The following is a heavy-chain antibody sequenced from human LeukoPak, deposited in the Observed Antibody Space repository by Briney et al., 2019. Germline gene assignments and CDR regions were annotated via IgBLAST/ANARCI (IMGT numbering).Heavy chain of an antibody. V-gene: IGHV3-13*01. Sequence: GGSLRLSCTAPGFTLGSHDMHWVRQIPGQGLEWVAAVSSGFHAFFADSVQGRFTVSREDARNSLYLQMNSLRAGDTAVYYCVREARGYHYTYFDYWGQGTLVTVSS. CDR3: VREARGYHYTYFDY. CDR1: GFTLGSHD. CDR2: VSSGFHA. J-gene: IGHJ4*02. D-gene: IGHD5-18*01.